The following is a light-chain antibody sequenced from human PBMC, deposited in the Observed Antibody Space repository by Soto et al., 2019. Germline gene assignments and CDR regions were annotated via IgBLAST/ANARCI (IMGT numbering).Light chain of an antibody. CDR1: SSDVGGYNY. CDR3: SSYATSTTVL. CDR2: DVS. J-gene: IGLJ2*01. Sequence: QSVLTQPASVSGSPGQSITISCTGTSSDVGGYNYVSWYQQHPGRAPQLMIYDVSHRPSGVSNRFSGSRSGNTASLTISGLQAEDEADYYCSSYATSTTVLLGGGTKLTVL. V-gene: IGLV2-14*03.